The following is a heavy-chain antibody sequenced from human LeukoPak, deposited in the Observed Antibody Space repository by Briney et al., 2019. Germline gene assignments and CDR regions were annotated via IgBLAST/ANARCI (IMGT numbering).Heavy chain of an antibody. CDR1: GFTFSNYW. CDR3: AREQGSMIVVRTPNWFLDL. CDR2: INQDGSEI. Sequence: QAGGSLRLSCAASGFTFSNYWMSWVRQAPGKGLEWLANINQDGSEIYYVDSVKGRFTISRDNGKNSLYLQINSLRADDTAVYYCAREQGSMIVVRTPNWFLDLWGRGPLFTVSS. V-gene: IGHV3-7*01. D-gene: IGHD3-22*01. J-gene: IGHJ2*01.